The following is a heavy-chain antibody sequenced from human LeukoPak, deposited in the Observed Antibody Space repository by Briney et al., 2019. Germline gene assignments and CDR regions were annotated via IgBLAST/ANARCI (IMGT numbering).Heavy chain of an antibody. CDR1: GGSISSSSYY. J-gene: IGHJ4*02. V-gene: IGHV4-39*01. CDR3: ARHQGDFFDY. Sequence: SETLSPTCTVSGGSISSSSYYWGWIRQPPGQGLEWIGSIYYSGSTYYNPSLKSRVTISVDMSKNQFSLKLSSVTAADTAVYYCARHQGDFFDYWGQGTLVTVSS. D-gene: IGHD2-21*01. CDR2: IYYSGST.